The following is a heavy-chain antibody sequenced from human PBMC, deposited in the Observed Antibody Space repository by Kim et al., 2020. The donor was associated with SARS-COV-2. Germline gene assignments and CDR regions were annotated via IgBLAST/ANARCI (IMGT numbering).Heavy chain of an antibody. J-gene: IGHJ6*02. Sequence: GGSLRLSCAASGFTFTTYGMNWVRQAPGKGLEWVSFIGSSSSTIYYADAVKGRFTISRDNAKNSLYLQMNVLRDEDTAVYYFARARQGDVWGQGTTVTVS. CDR2: IGSSSSTI. V-gene: IGHV3-48*02. CDR1: GFTFTTYG. CDR3: ARARQGDV.